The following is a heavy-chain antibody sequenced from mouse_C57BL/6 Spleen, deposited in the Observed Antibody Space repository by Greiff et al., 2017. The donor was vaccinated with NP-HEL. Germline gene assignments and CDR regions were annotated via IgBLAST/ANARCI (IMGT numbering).Heavy chain of an antibody. Sequence: QVQLQQPGAELVMPGASVKLSCKASGYTFTSYWMHWVKQRPGQGLEWIGEIDPSDSYTNYNQKFKGKATLTVDKSSSTAYMQLSSLTSEDSAVYYCGSEGSMVTTRYYFDYWGPGTTLTVSS. D-gene: IGHD2-2*01. CDR2: IDPSDSYT. CDR1: GYTFTSYW. V-gene: IGHV1-69*01. CDR3: GSEGSMVTTRYYFDY. J-gene: IGHJ2*01.